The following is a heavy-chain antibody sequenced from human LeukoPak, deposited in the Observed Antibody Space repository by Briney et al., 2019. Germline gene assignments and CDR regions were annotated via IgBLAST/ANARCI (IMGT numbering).Heavy chain of an antibody. Sequence: GGSLRLSCAASGFSFSTYWMSWVRQAPGKGLEWVANIKHDGSEIFYVDSVKGRFTISRDNVKNSLFLQMNSLRAEDTAVYYCARGATYYDFWSGLKVSDYWGQGTLVTVSS. D-gene: IGHD3-3*01. CDR2: IKHDGSEI. CDR3: ARGATYYDFWSGLKVSDY. V-gene: IGHV3-7*01. J-gene: IGHJ4*02. CDR1: GFSFSTYW.